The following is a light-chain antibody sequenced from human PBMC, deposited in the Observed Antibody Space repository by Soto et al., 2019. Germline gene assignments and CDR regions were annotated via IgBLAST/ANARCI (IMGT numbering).Light chain of an antibody. CDR3: NSYTSSTTYV. Sequence: QAALTQPASVSGSPGQSNTIACTGTSSDVGGYNSVSWYQQHPGKAPKLMIYEVNNRPSGVSNRFSGSKSGNTASLTVSGLQAEDEADYYCNSYTSSTTYVFGTGTKVTVL. V-gene: IGLV2-14*01. J-gene: IGLJ1*01. CDR1: SSDVGGYNS. CDR2: EVN.